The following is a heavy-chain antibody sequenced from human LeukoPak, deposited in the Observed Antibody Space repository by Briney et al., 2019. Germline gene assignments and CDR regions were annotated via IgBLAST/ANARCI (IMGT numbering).Heavy chain of an antibody. CDR3: ASLGGHNGRP. D-gene: IGHD2-8*01. CDR2: ISYDGSNK. V-gene: IGHV3-30*14. J-gene: IGHJ5*02. Sequence: PGRSLRLXCAASGFTFSSYAMHWVRQAPGKGLEWVAVISYDGSNKYYADSVKGRFTISRDNSKNTLYLQMNSLRAEDTAVYYCASLGGHNGRPWGQGLLVTVSS. CDR1: GFTFSSYA.